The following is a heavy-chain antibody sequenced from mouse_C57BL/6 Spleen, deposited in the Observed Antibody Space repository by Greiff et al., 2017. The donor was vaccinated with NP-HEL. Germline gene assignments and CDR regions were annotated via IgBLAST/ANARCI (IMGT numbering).Heavy chain of an antibody. V-gene: IGHV1-81*01. CDR2: IYPRSGNT. CDR3: ARRNYDYGYFDV. J-gene: IGHJ1*03. CDR1: GYTFTSYG. Sequence: QVQLQQSGAELARPGASVKLSCKASGYTFTSYGISWVKQRTGQGLEWIGEIYPRSGNTYYNEKFKGKATLTADKSSSTAYMELRSLTSEDSAVYFCARRNYDYGYFDVWGTGTTVTVSS. D-gene: IGHD2-4*01.